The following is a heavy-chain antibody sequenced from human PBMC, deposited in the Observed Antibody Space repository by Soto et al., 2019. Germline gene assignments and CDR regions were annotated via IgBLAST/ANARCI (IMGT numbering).Heavy chain of an antibody. CDR1: GFTFSSYA. D-gene: IGHD3-22*01. CDR3: ARGENGYDSSGHYFD. Sequence: EVQLLESGGGLVQPGGSLRLSCAASGFTFSSYAMSWVRQAPGKGLEWVSAISGSGGSTYYADSVKGRFTISRDNSKNTLYLQMNSLRAEDTAVYYCARGENGYDSSGHYFDWGQGTLVTVSS. J-gene: IGHJ4*02. V-gene: IGHV3-23*01. CDR2: ISGSGGST.